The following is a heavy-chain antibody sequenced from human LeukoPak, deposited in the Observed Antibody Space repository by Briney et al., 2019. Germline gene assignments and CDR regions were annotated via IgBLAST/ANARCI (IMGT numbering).Heavy chain of an antibody. CDR1: RFSFTTHW. CDR3: ARRHGSGWYALDY. J-gene: IGHJ4*02. V-gene: IGHV5-51*01. Sequence: GDSLKISCKTSRFSFTTHWIGWVRLMPGKGLEWMGILYPDDSDTRYSPSFRGQVTMSADKSISTAYLQWSGLKASDTGVYHCARRHGSGWYALDYWGQGTLVTVSS. D-gene: IGHD6-19*01. CDR2: LYPDDSDT.